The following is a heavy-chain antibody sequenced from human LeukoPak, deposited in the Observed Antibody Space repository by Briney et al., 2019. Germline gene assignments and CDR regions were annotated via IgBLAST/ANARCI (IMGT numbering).Heavy chain of an antibody. V-gene: IGHV4-34*01. Sequence: PSETLSLTCAVYGGSFSGYYWSWIRQPPGKGLEWIGEINHSGSTNYNPSLKSRVTIPVDTSKNQFSLKLSSVTAADTAVYYCARGRGGYYAGYWGQGTLVTVSS. J-gene: IGHJ4*02. CDR3: ARGRGGYYAGY. CDR1: GGSFSGYY. D-gene: IGHD3-22*01. CDR2: INHSGST.